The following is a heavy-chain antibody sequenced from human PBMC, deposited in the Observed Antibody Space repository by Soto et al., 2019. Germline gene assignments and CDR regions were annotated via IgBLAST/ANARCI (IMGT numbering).Heavy chain of an antibody. Sequence: EEQLVESGGGLVQPGGSLRLSCAASGFTFSSYWMSWVRQAPGKGLEWVAKIKQDGSEKYCVDSVKGRFTISRDNAKDSLYLQMNSLRAEDTAVYYCARDFDFWSGYPYMDVWGKGTTVTVSS. V-gene: IGHV3-7*01. J-gene: IGHJ6*03. CDR3: ARDFDFWSGYPYMDV. CDR1: GFTFSSYW. D-gene: IGHD3-3*01. CDR2: IKQDGSEK.